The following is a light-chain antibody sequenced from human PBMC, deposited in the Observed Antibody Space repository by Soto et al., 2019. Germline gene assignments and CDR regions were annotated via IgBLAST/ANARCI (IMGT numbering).Light chain of an antibody. J-gene: IGKJ1*01. CDR1: QSVSLS. Sequence: EIVLTQSPATLSVSLGASATLSCRSSQSVSLSLAWYQQKPGQAPRLLIYGASTRATGIPARFSGSGSGTEFTLTISSLQSEDFAVYYCQQYNNWPPVTFGQGTKVDI. V-gene: IGKV3-15*01. CDR2: GAS. CDR3: QQYNNWPPVT.